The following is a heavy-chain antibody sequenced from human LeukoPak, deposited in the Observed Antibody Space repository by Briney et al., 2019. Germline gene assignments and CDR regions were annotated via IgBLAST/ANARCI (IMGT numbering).Heavy chain of an antibody. V-gene: IGHV1-18*01. CDR1: GYTFTSYG. J-gene: IGHJ3*02. D-gene: IGHD3-10*01. Sequence: GASVKVSCKASGYTFTSYGISWVRQAPGQGLEWMGWISAYNGNTNYAQKLQGRVTMTTDTSTSTAYMELRSLRSDDTAVYYCARSQNYGSGSYSPDDAFDIWGQGTMVTVSS. CDR2: ISAYNGNT. CDR3: ARSQNYGSGSYSPDDAFDI.